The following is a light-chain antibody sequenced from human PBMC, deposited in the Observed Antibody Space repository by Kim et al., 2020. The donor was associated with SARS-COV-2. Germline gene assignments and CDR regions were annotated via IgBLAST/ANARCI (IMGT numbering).Light chain of an antibody. V-gene: IGLV1-40*01. CDR2: ANS. CDR3: QSYDSSLSASV. CDR1: STNIWAGYD. J-gene: IGLJ2*01. Sequence: QRVTLSCTGSSTNIWAGYDVHWYQQLPGPAPKLLIYANSNRPSRVPDRFSGSKSGTSASPTITGLQAEDEADYYCQSYDSSLSASVFGGGTQLTVL.